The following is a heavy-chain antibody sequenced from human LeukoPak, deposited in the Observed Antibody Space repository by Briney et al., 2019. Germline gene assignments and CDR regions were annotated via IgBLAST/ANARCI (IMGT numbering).Heavy chain of an antibody. CDR1: GFTFSSYA. D-gene: IGHD2-2*01. CDR2: ISYDGSNK. CDR3: AALIGYCSSTSCPGDY. Sequence: GGSLRLSCAASGFTFSSYAMHWVRQAPGKGLEWVPVISYDGSNKYYADSVKGRFTISRDNSKNTLYLQMNSLRAEDTAVYYCAALIGYCSSTSCPGDYWGQGTLVTVSS. J-gene: IGHJ4*02. V-gene: IGHV3-30*04.